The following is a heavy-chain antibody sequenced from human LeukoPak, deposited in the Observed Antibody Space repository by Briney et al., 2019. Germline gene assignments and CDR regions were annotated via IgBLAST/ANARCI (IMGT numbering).Heavy chain of an antibody. CDR3: TRGVDYARK. CDR2: INGDGSGT. CDR1: GFTFSSDW. V-gene: IGHV3-74*01. Sequence: PGGSLRLSCAASGFTFSSDWMDWVRQAPGKGLVWVSRINGDGSGTSYADSVKGRFTISRDNTKNTLFLQMNSLRAEDTALYYCTRGVDYARKWGQGTLVTVSS. J-gene: IGHJ4*02. D-gene: IGHD4-17*01.